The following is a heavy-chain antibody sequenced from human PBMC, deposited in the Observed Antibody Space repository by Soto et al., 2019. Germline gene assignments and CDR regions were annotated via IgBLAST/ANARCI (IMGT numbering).Heavy chain of an antibody. D-gene: IGHD2-2*01. V-gene: IGHV4-39*01. CDR2: IYYSGST. CDR3: AISKPYCSSTSCYDYYYYYMDV. Sequence: QLQLQESGPGLVKPSETLSLTCTVSGGSISSSSYYWGWIRQPPGKGLEWIGSIYYSGSTYYNPSLKSRVTISVDTSKNQFSLKLSSVTAADTAVYYCAISKPYCSSTSCYDYYYYYMDVWGKGTTVTVSS. J-gene: IGHJ6*03. CDR1: GGSISSSSYY.